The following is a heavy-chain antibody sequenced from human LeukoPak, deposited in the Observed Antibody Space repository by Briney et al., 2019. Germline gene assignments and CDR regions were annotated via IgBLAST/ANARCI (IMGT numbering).Heavy chain of an antibody. CDR1: GGSISSGDYY. V-gene: IGHV4-30-4*01. D-gene: IGHD4-17*01. CDR2: IYYSGST. CDR3: ARVAVTTFDY. Sequence: SQTLSLTCTVSGGSISSGDYYWSWIRQPPGKGLEWIGYIYYSGSTYYNPSLKSRVTISVYTSKIQFSLKLSSVTAADTAVYYCARVAVTTFDYWGQGTLVTVSS. J-gene: IGHJ4*02.